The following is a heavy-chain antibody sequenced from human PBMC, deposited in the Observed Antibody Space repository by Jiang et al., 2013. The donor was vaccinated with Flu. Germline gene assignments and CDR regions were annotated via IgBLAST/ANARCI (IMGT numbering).Heavy chain of an antibody. J-gene: IGHJ3*02. CDR3: ARAEWELGAFDI. CDR2: ISSSSSYI. Sequence: VQLLESGGGLVKPGGSLRLSCAASGFTFSSYSMNWVRQAPGKGLEWVSSISSSSSYIYYADSVKGRFTISRDNAKNSLYLQMNSLRAEDTAVYYCARAEWELGAFDIWGQGTMVTVSS. D-gene: IGHD1-26*01. V-gene: IGHV3-21*01. CDR1: GFTFSSYS.